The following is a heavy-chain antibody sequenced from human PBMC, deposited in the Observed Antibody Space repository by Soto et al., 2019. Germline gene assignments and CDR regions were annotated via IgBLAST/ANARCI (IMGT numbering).Heavy chain of an antibody. V-gene: IGHV1-69*13. Sequence: SVKVSCKASGGTFSSYAISWVRQAPGQGLEWMGGIIPIFGTANYAQKFQGRATITADESTSTAYMELSSLRSEDTAVYYCVLGYYYDSSGYYYYGMDVWGQGTTVTVSS. CDR1: GGTFSSYA. J-gene: IGHJ6*02. CDR2: IIPIFGTA. CDR3: VLGYYYDSSGYYYYGMDV. D-gene: IGHD3-22*01.